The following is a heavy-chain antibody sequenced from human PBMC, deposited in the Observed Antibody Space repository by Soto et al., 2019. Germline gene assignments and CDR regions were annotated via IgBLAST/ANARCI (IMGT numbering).Heavy chain of an antibody. V-gene: IGHV3-7*01. Sequence: VGSLRLSGAASGFTFSSYWMTWVRQARGKGLEWVANIKQDGSEKYYVDSVKGRFTISRDNAKNSLYLQMNSLRAEDSAVYYCAREYAFLEWLLKENYYYYGMGVWGQGTTVTVSS. CDR1: GFTFSSYW. D-gene: IGHD3-3*02. CDR2: IKQDGSEK. J-gene: IGHJ6*02. CDR3: AREYAFLEWLLKENYYYYGMGV.